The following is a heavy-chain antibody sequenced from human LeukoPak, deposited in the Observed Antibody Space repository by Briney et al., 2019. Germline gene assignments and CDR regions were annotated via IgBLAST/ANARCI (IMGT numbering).Heavy chain of an antibody. V-gene: IGHV3-53*01. CDR2: IYSGGNT. Sequence: PGGSLRLSCAACGFTVSSNYMSWVRQTPGKGLEWVSVIYSGGNTYYADSVKGRFTISRDNSKNTLYLQMNSLRAEDTAVYYCARDSIAVAGRDYWGQGTLVTVSS. D-gene: IGHD6-19*01. CDR1: GFTVSSNY. J-gene: IGHJ4*02. CDR3: ARDSIAVAGRDY.